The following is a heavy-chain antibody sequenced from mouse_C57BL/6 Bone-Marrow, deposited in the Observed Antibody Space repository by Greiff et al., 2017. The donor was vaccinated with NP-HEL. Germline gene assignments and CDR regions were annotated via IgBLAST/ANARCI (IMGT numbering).Heavy chain of an antibody. Sequence: DVKLVESGGGLVQPGGSLKLSCAASGFTFSDYYMYWVRQTPEKRLEWVAYISNGGGSTYYPDTVKGRFTISRENAKNTLYLQMSRLKSEDTAMYYCARDYDYHYWYFDVWGTGTTVTVSS. J-gene: IGHJ1*03. CDR1: GFTFSDYY. V-gene: IGHV5-12*01. CDR3: ARDYDYHYWYFDV. D-gene: IGHD2-4*01. CDR2: ISNGGGST.